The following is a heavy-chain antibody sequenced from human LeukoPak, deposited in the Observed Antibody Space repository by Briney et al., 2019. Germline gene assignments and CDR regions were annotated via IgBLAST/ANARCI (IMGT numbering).Heavy chain of an antibody. J-gene: IGHJ4*02. CDR2: INPNSGGT. Sequence: ASVKVSFKASGYTFTGYYMHWLRHAPGQGLEWMGWINPNSGGTNYAQKFQGRVTLTRDTSISTAYMELNRLTSDDTAVFYCARAIFVGYSGFDYWGQGTLITVSS. CDR3: ARAIFVGYSGFDY. V-gene: IGHV1-2*02. CDR1: GYTFTGYY. D-gene: IGHD1-26*01.